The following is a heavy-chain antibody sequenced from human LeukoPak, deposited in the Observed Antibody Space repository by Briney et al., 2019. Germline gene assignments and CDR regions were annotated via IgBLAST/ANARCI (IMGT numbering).Heavy chain of an antibody. CDR1: AHSISEDYY. CDR2: ISNGGRT. Sequence: SETLSLTCSVPAHSISEDYYWGWIRQPPGKGLEWMALISNGGRTYYNPSLKSRVTISLHTSNNQFSLKLRSVTATDTAVYYCARVGAYFYYMDAWGRGTTVTVSS. J-gene: IGHJ6*03. V-gene: IGHV4-38-2*02. CDR3: ARVGAYFYYMDA. D-gene: IGHD3-10*01.